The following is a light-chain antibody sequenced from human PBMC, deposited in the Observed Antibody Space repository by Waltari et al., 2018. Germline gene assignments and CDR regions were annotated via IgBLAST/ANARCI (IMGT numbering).Light chain of an antibody. CDR1: QSISSW. Sequence: DIQMNQSPSTLSASVGDRVTITCRASQSISSWLAWYQQKPGKAPKVLIHKASSLASGVPSRFSGSGSGTEFTLTISSLQPDDFATYYCQQYSSYSALTFGGGTKVEIK. J-gene: IGKJ4*01. V-gene: IGKV1-5*03. CDR2: KAS. CDR3: QQYSSYSALT.